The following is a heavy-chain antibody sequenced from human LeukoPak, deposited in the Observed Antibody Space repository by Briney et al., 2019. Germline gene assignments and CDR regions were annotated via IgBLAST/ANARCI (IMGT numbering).Heavy chain of an antibody. V-gene: IGHV3-21*01. CDR1: TSNLNPYR. CDR2: ISSQSTYI. Sequence: GGSLRLSCTAQTSNLNPYRANWVRQPPGKGLGWVSSISSQSTYIYYPDSMKGRFTISRDDAADSVFLQMNNLRVEDTAVYLCARGSGNSFYFGDWGQGTQVTVSS. J-gene: IGHJ4*02. D-gene: IGHD4-23*01. CDR3: ARGSGNSFYFGD.